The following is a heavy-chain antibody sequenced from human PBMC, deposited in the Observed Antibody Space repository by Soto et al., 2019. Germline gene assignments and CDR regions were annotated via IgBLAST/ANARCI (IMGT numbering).Heavy chain of an antibody. V-gene: IGHV5-51*01. Sequence: GESLKISCKGSGYSFTSYWIGWVRQMPGKGLEWMGIIYPGDSDTRYSPSFQGQVTISADKSISTAYLQWSSLKASDTAMYYCARQRAYYDILTGYYTTHYYYYYGMDVWGQGTTVTVSS. J-gene: IGHJ6*02. CDR2: IYPGDSDT. CDR3: ARQRAYYDILTGYYTTHYYYYYGMDV. CDR1: GYSFTSYW. D-gene: IGHD3-9*01.